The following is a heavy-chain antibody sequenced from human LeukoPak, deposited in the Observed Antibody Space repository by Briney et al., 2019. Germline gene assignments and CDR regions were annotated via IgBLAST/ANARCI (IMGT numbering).Heavy chain of an antibody. CDR2: ISSSGSTI. CDR1: GFTFSDYY. V-gene: IGHV3-11*04. D-gene: IGHD6-6*01. CDR3: ARVINGGTARPWAPASGYYYYYMDV. J-gene: IGHJ6*03. Sequence: PGGSLRLACAASGFTFSDYYMSWIRQAPGKGLEWVSYISSSGSTIYYADSVKGRFTISRDNAKNSLYLQVNSLRAEDTAVYYCARVINGGTARPWAPASGYYYYYMDVWGKGTTVTVSS.